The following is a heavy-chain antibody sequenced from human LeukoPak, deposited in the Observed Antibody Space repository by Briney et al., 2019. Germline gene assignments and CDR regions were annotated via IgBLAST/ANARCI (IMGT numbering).Heavy chain of an antibody. J-gene: IGHJ4*02. CDR1: VESLSGYY. Sequence: ADTLSLICGVYVESLSGYYWMCMREPPGKGLVCFGEINHSGSTNYNPSLKSRITISVDTSKNQFSLKLSSVTAADTAVYYCARGLSTVTKRLYYFDYWGQGTLVTVSS. CDR3: ARGLSTVTKRLYYFDY. V-gene: IGHV4-34*01. D-gene: IGHD4-17*01. CDR2: INHSGST.